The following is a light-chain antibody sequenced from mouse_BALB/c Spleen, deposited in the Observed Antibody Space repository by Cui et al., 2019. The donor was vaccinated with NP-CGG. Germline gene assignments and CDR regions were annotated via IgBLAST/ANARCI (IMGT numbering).Light chain of an antibody. CDR2: GTN. CDR3: ALWYSNHWV. CDR1: TGAVTTSNY. Sequence: QAAVLPQSAPTTSPGETVTLTCRSSTGAVTTSNYANWVQEKPDHLFTGLIGGTNNRAPGVPARFSGSLIGDKAALTITGAQTEDETIYFCALWYSNHWVFGGGTKLTVL. V-gene: IGLV1*01. J-gene: IGLJ1*01.